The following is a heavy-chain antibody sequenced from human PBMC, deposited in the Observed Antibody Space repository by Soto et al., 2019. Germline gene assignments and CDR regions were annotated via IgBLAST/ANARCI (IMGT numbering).Heavy chain of an antibody. Sequence: QVQLVESGGGVVQPGSSLRLSCAASGFSFKNYAFHWVRQAPGKGLQWVALISHNDEPRIFYAVSGQGRFTISRDNFKNTVYLQMNSLRDEDTAVYHCARGVRAETYYNAFDYWGQGTQVTVSS. CDR2: ISHNDEPRI. CDR1: GFSFKNYA. D-gene: IGHD3-10*01. J-gene: IGHJ4*01. CDR3: ARGVRAETYYNAFDY. V-gene: IGHV3-30*01.